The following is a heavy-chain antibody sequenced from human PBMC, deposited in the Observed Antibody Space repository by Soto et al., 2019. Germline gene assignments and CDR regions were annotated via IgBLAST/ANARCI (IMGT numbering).Heavy chain of an antibody. Sequence: GGSLRLSCAASGFTFSSYAMSWVRQAPGKGLEWVSAISGSGGSTYYADSVKGRFTISRDNSKNTLYLQMNSLRAEDTAVYYCAKDKIRGYSYGGKYFDYWGQGTLVTVSS. V-gene: IGHV3-23*01. CDR1: GFTFSSYA. J-gene: IGHJ4*02. CDR2: ISGSGGST. D-gene: IGHD5-18*01. CDR3: AKDKIRGYSYGGKYFDY.